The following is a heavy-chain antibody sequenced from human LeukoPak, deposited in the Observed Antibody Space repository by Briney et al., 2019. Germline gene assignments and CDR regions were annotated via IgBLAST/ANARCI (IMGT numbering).Heavy chain of an antibody. V-gene: IGHV3-30*09. D-gene: IGHD3-22*01. CDR3: SRPLSNGYFHDSGGYYPYAMDV. Sequence: PGGSLRLSCAASGFTFSTSAMRWVRQAPGKGLEWVAVISYDGSDKFYADSVKGRFAISRDNSKNTLYLQMNSLRGYDSAVYYCSRPLSNGYFHDSGGYYPYAMDVWGQGTTVIVSS. CDR2: ISYDGSDK. J-gene: IGHJ6*02. CDR1: GFTFSTSA.